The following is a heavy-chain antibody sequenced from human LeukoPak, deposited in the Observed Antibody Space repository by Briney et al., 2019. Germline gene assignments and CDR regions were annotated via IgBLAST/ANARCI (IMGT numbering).Heavy chain of an antibody. V-gene: IGHV4-4*07. Sequence: SETLSLTCTVSGGSISSYYWSWIRQPAGKGLEWLGRIYTSGSTNYNPSLKSRVTMSVDTSKNQFSLKLSSVTAADTAVYYCAALRPFSTSYYFDYWGQGTLVTVSS. D-gene: IGHD2/OR15-2a*01. J-gene: IGHJ4*02. CDR1: GGSISSYY. CDR2: IYTSGST. CDR3: AALRPFSTSYYFDY.